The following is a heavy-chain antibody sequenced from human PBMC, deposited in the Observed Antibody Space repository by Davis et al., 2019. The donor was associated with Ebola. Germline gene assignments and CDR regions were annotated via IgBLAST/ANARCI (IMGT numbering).Heavy chain of an antibody. CDR1: VITFSSYA. V-gene: IGHV3-23*01. CDR2: ISGSGGST. CDR3: AKHGGGEYSSSWHFDY. Sequence: GESLKISCTDSVITFSSYAMTWVRQAPGKGLEWVSAISGSGGSTYYADSVKGRFTISRDNSKNTLYLQMNSLRAEDTAVYYCAKHGGGEYSSSWHFDYWGQGTLVTVSS. D-gene: IGHD6-13*01. J-gene: IGHJ4*02.